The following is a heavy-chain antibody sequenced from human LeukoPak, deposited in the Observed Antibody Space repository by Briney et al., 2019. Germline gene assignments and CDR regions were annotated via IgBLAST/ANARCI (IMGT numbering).Heavy chain of an antibody. CDR1: GGSISSYY. Sequence: SETLSLTCSVSGGSISSYYWSWIRQPPGKGLEWIGYIYYSGSTNYNPSLKSRVTISVDTSKNQFSLKLSSVTAADTAVYYCARDRWSSSWSLWGQGTLVTVSS. J-gene: IGHJ4*02. CDR2: IYYSGST. D-gene: IGHD6-13*01. CDR3: ARDRWSSSWSL. V-gene: IGHV4-59*12.